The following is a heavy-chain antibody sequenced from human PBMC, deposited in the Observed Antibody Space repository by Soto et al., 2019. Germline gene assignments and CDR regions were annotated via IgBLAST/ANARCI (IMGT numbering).Heavy chain of an antibody. Sequence: PSETLSLTCAFSVGSISSSNWWSWVRQPPGKGLEWIGEIYHSGSTNYNPSLKSRVTISVDKSKNQFSLKLSSVTAADTAVYYCARADNSPYYGIQVWDQGTIAALSS. CDR3: ARADNSPYYGIQV. V-gene: IGHV4-4*02. J-gene: IGHJ6*02. D-gene: IGHD1-20*01. CDR2: IYHSGST. CDR1: VGSISSSNW.